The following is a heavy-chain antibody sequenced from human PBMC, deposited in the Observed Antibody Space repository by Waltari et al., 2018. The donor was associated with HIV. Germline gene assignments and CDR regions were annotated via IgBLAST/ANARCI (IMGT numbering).Heavy chain of an antibody. J-gene: IGHJ6*02. V-gene: IGHV3-74*01. CDR3: ASGYSSSWRSDYYYYGMDV. CDR1: GFTFSSYW. Sequence: EVQLVESGGGLVQPGGSLRLSSAASGFTFSSYWMHWARQAPGKGLVWVSRINSDGRSTSYAASVKGRFTISRDNAKNTLYLQMNSLRAEDTAVYYCASGYSSSWRSDYYYYGMDVWGQGTTVTVSS. D-gene: IGHD6-13*01. CDR2: INSDGRST.